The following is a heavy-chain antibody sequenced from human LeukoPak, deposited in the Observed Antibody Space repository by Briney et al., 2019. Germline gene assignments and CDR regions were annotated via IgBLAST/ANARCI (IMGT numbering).Heavy chain of an antibody. D-gene: IGHD3-10*01. V-gene: IGHV4-61*02. CDR2: IYTSGST. CDR1: GGSISSGSYY. CDR3: ARTSGDMVRGVIDYYYYGMDV. J-gene: IGHJ6*02. Sequence: SQTLSLTCTVSGGSISSGSYYWSWIRQPAGKGLEWIGRIYTSGSTNYNPSLKSRVTISVDTSKNQFSLKLSSVTAADTAVYYCARTSGDMVRGVIDYYYYGMDVWGQGTTVTVSS.